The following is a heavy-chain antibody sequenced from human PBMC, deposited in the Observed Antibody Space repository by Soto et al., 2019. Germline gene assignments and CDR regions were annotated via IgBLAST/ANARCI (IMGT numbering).Heavy chain of an antibody. CDR1: GYTFTFHG. V-gene: IGHV1-3*01. CDR2: IDAGNGNT. Sequence: QVQVVQSGAEVKKPGASVKVSCKASGYTFTFHGMHWVRQAPGQILEWMGWIDAGNGNTKYSQKFKDRVTITRGTXXXTXXXXXXXXXXXXXXXXXXXTSGVPATIGHYXYYXXVWGKGTMVTV. D-gene: IGHD2-2*01. J-gene: IGHJ6*03. CDR3: XTSGVPATIGHYXYYXXV.